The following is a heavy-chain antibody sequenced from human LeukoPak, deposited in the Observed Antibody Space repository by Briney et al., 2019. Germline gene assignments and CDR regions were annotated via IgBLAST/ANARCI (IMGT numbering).Heavy chain of an antibody. D-gene: IGHD5-24*01. CDR2: IYHSGST. CDR3: ARGGYRGCFDY. J-gene: IGHJ4*02. V-gene: IGHV4-4*02. Sequence: PSGTLPLTCAVSGGSISSSNWWSWVRQPPGKGLEWIGEIYHSGSTNYNPSLKSRDTISVDKSKNQFSLKLSSVTAADTAVYYCARGGYRGCFDYWGQGTLVTVSS. CDR1: GGSISSSNW.